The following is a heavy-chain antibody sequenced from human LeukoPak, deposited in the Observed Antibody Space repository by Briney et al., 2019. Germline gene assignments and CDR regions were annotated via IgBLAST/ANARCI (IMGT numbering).Heavy chain of an antibody. V-gene: IGHV3-21*01. J-gene: IGHJ3*02. CDR3: ARGSRFGVVERDAFDI. CDR2: ISSSSSSYI. D-gene: IGHD3-3*01. CDR1: GFTFSSYS. Sequence: GGSLRLSCAASGFTFSSYSMNWVRQAPGKGLEWVSSISSSSSSYIHYADSVKGRFTISRDNAKNSLYLQMNSLRAEDTAVYYCARGSRFGVVERDAFDIWGQGTMVTVSS.